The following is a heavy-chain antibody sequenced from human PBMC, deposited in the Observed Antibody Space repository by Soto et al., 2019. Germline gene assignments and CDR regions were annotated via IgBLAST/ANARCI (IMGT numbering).Heavy chain of an antibody. V-gene: IGHV4-39*02. CDR2: IYYRGNT. Sequence: QLQLQESGPGLVKPSETLSLTCTVSGGSISSSSYYWGWIRQPPGKGLEWIGSIYYRGNTYYNPSLKGRVTIPVDTSKNQFSLKLSSVTAADTAVYYCAREGGGYCSGGSCQVDYWGQGTLVTVSS. J-gene: IGHJ4*02. CDR3: AREGGGYCSGGSCQVDY. D-gene: IGHD2-15*01. CDR1: GGSISSSSYY.